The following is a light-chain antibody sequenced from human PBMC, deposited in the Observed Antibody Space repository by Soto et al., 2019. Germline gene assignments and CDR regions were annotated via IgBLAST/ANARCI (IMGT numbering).Light chain of an antibody. J-gene: IGKJ1*01. V-gene: IGKV1-27*01. CDR2: EAF. CDR1: QGISNY. Sequence: DIQMTQSPPSLSASVGDRVTITCRASQGISNYLAWYQQKPGKVPKLLIYEAFTLQSGVPSRFSGSGSGTDFTLTIGSLQPEDVATYYCQKYNSDPWTFGQGTKVDIK. CDR3: QKYNSDPWT.